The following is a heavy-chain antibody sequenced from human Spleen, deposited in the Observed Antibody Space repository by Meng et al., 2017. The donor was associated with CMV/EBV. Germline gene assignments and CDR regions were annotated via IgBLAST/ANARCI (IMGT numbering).Heavy chain of an antibody. CDR2: ISGGST. J-gene: IGHJ4*02. CDR3: ARDLPAGNSNSWYALGY. CDR1: GFTVSSNE. Sequence: GESLKISCAASGFTVSSNEMSWVRQAPGKGLEWVSSISGGSTYYADSRKGRFTISRDNSKKSVFLQMNSLRGEDTAVYYCARDLPAGNSNSWYALGYWGQGALVTVSS. V-gene: IGHV3-38-3*01. D-gene: IGHD6-13*01.